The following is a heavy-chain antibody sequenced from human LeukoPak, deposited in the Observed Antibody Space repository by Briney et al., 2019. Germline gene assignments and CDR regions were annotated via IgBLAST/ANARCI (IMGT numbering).Heavy chain of an antibody. CDR1: GGSLNGHY. V-gene: IGHV4-34*01. J-gene: IGHJ6*03. D-gene: IGHD3-3*01. CDR3: ARGPPYDFWSGYQQAQGAYYMDV. Sequence: SETLSLTCAVYGGSLNGHYWSWIRQSPGKGLEWIGGGSDIGGTKFNPSLKSRVSISADTSKNQFSLKLSSVTAADTAVYYCARGPPYDFWSGYQQAQGAYYMDVWGKGTTVTVSS. CDR2: GSDIGGT.